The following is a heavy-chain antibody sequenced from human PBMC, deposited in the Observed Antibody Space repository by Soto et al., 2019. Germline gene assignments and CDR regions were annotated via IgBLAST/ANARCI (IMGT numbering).Heavy chain of an antibody. Sequence: GGSLRLSCAASGFTFSSYSMNWVRQAPGKGLEWVSYISSRSDSIYYADSVKGRFTISRDNAKNSLYLQMNSLRDEDTAVYYCARDDRRNIAEFDYWGQGTLVTVSS. CDR3: ARDDRRNIAEFDY. J-gene: IGHJ4*02. V-gene: IGHV3-48*02. CDR2: ISSRSDSI. CDR1: GFTFSSYS. D-gene: IGHD6-13*01.